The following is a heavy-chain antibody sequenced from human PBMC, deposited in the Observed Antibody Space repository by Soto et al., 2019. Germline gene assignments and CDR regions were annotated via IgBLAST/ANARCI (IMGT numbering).Heavy chain of an antibody. J-gene: IGHJ4*02. V-gene: IGHV4-39*01. CDR1: GGSISSSSYY. CDR2: IYHSGST. D-gene: IGHD3-16*01. CDR3: ARQTGGFGYYFDY. Sequence: QLQLQESGPGLVKSSETLSLTCTVSGGSISSSSYYWGWIRQPPGKELEWIGAIYHSGSTYYHPSLKSRVTISVDTSKNQFSLRLTSLTAADTAVYFCARQTGGFGYYFDYWGQGTLVTVSS.